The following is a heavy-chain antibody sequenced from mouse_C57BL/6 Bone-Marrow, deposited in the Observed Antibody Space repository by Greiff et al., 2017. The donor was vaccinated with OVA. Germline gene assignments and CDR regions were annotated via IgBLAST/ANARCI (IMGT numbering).Heavy chain of an antibody. Sequence: VQLQQSGAELARPGASVKMSCKASGYTFTSYTMHWVKQRPGQGLEWIGYINPSSGYTKYNQKFKDKATLTADKSSSTAYMQLSSLTSEDSAVYDCAREDGNWFAYWGQGTLVTVSA. CDR3: AREDGNWFAY. CDR2: INPSSGYT. D-gene: IGHD2-1*01. J-gene: IGHJ3*01. CDR1: GYTFTSYT. V-gene: IGHV1-4*01.